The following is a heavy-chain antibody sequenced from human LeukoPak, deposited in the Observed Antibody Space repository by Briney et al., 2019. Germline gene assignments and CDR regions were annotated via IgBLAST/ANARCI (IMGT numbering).Heavy chain of an antibody. CDR1: GFTFSKNV. CDR3: TLPWGSGSYYDY. CDR2: IWNDGTKK. V-gene: IGHV3-33*03. J-gene: IGHJ4*02. D-gene: IGHD3-10*01. Sequence: GGSLRLSCAASGFTFSKNVMHWVRQAPGKGLEWVAVIWNDGTKKYYADSVKGLFTISRDNPKNTMYLEMNSLRAEDTAVYYCTLPWGSGSYYDYWGQGTLVTVSS.